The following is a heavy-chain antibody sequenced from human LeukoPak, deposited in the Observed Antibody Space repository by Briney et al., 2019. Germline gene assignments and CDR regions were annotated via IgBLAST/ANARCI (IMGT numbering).Heavy chain of an antibody. J-gene: IGHJ4*02. CDR2: IYYRGST. CDR3: ARDWTSGFHSLDY. CDR1: GGSITSYY. D-gene: IGHD3-22*01. Sequence: SETLSLTCTVSGGSITSYYWSWIRQPPGKGLEWIGYIYYRGSTNHNPSLTSRVTIPVDTSKNQFSLKLSSVTAADTAVYYCARDWTSGFHSLDYWGQGTLVTVSS. V-gene: IGHV4-59*12.